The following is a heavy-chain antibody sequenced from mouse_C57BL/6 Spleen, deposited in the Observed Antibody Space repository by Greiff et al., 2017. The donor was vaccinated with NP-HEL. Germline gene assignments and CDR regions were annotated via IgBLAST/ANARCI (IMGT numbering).Heavy chain of an antibody. D-gene: IGHD1-1*01. V-gene: IGHV1-18*01. Sequence: EVQLQQSGPELVKPGASVKIPCKASGYTFTDYNMDWVKQSHGKSLEWIGDINPNNGGTIYNQKFKGKATLTVDKSSSTAYMELRSLTSEDTAVYYCASDYYGSSYGYWYFDVWGTGTTVTVSS. CDR3: ASDYYGSSYGYWYFDV. CDR1: GYTFTDYN. CDR2: INPNNGGT. J-gene: IGHJ1*03.